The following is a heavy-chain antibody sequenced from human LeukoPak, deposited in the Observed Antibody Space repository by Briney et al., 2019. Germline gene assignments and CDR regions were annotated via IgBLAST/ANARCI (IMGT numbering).Heavy chain of an antibody. CDR2: ISGSGGST. V-gene: IGHV3-23*01. Sequence: GGSLRLSCAASGFTFRSYTMSWVRQTPGKGLEWVSTISGSGGSTYLADSVKGRFTISRDNSKNTLYLQMNSLRAEDTAVYYCAKSVTSRPYYYYGMDVWGQGTTVTVSS. CDR3: AKSVTSRPYYYYGMDV. D-gene: IGHD5-18*01. J-gene: IGHJ6*02. CDR1: GFTFRSYT.